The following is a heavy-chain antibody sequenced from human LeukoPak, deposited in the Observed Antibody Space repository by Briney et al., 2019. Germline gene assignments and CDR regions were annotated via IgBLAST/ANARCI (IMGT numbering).Heavy chain of an antibody. CDR2: IYHSGNT. CDR3: ARGPYYDYVWGSYRSPGFDY. D-gene: IGHD3-16*02. J-gene: IGHJ4*02. CDR1: GYSISSGYY. Sequence: SETLSLTCAVSGYSISSGYYWGWIRQPPGEGLEWIGSIYHSGNTYYTQSLKSRVTISVDTSKNQLSLKLSSATAADTAVYYCARGPYYDYVWGSYRSPGFDYWGQGTLVTVSS. V-gene: IGHV4-38-2*01.